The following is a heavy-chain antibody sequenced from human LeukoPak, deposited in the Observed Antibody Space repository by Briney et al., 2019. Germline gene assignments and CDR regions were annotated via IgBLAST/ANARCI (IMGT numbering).Heavy chain of an antibody. CDR1: GFTIATSA. CDR2: INSASSHI. CDR3: ARDPEYSLRMGYFDY. D-gene: IGHD3-16*01. J-gene: IGHJ4*02. V-gene: IGHV3-21*01. Sequence: NPGGSLRLFCAASGFTIATSAMNWVRQVPGEGLEWVSSINSASSHIYYAASVRGRFTISRDNAMNSEYLQMPSLGAEDTAVYYCARDPEYSLRMGYFDYWGQGILVTVSS.